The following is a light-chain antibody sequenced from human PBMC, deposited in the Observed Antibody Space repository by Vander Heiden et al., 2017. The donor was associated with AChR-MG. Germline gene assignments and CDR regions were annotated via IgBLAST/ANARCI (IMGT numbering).Light chain of an antibody. Sequence: QSALTQPASVSGSPGQSITISCTGTSSEVGSYNLVSWYQQHPGKAPELMIYEVSKRPSGVSNRFSGSKSGNTASLTISGLQAEDEADYYCCSYAGSSTHYVFGTGTKVTVI. CDR1: SSEVGSYNL. CDR2: EVS. V-gene: IGLV2-23*02. J-gene: IGLJ1*01. CDR3: CSYAGSSTHYV.